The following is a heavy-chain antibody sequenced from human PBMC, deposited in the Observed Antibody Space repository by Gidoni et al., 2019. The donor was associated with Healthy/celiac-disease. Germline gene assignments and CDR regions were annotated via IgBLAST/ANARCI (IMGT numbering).Heavy chain of an antibody. CDR1: GVTFSSYA. J-gene: IGHJ4*02. D-gene: IGHD2-21*02. CDR3: AKANTVVTPPDY. Sequence: VQLLESGGGLVQPGGSLRLRCAASGVTFSSYAMSWVRQAPWKGLGWVSAISGSGGSTYYADSVKGLFTISRDNSKNTLYLQMNSLRAEDTAVYYCAKANTVVTPPDYWGQGTLVTVSS. V-gene: IGHV3-23*01. CDR2: ISGSGGST.